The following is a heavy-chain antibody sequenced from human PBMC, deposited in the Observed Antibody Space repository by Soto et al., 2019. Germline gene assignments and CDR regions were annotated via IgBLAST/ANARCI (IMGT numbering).Heavy chain of an antibody. CDR1: GGSFSGYY. Sequence: SETLSLTCAVYGGSFSGYYWSWIRQPPGKGLEWIGEINHSGSTNYNPSLKSRVTISVDTSKNQLSLKLSSVTAADTAVYYCARGVNYDFWSGYPSNWFDPWGQGTLVTVSS. CDR3: ARGVNYDFWSGYPSNWFDP. V-gene: IGHV4-34*01. J-gene: IGHJ5*02. D-gene: IGHD3-3*01. CDR2: INHSGST.